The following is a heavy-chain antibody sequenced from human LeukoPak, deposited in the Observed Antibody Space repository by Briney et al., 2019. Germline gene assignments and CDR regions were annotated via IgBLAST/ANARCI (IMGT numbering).Heavy chain of an antibody. J-gene: IGHJ4*02. CDR1: GLIFTDYG. D-gene: IGHD4-11*01. Sequence: GGPLRLSCAASGLIFTDYGYHWVRHAPGRGLEWVAAFWIDATNMYYANSVKGRFFIQRDEYQNTVYLELSSLRADDTAVYYCAKDAQRGFDYSNSFQYWGQGSLVTVSS. CDR2: FWIDATNM. CDR3: AKDAQRGFDYSNSFQY. V-gene: IGHV3-33*03.